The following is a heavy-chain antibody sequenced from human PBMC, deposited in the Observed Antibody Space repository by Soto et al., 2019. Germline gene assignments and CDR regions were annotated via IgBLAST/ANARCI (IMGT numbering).Heavy chain of an antibody. Sequence: EVQLLESGGDLVQPGGSLRLSCAASGFTFSTYAMNWVRQAPGKGLEWLSLISGSGTGTYYADSVKGRFTVSRDNSRNTLYLQMSSLRAEDTAVYYCAKDQGNTVVGASRGFDHWGQGTLVTVSS. CDR3: AKDQGNTVVGASRGFDH. CDR1: GFTFSTYA. V-gene: IGHV3-23*01. J-gene: IGHJ4*02. D-gene: IGHD1-26*01. CDR2: ISGSGTGT.